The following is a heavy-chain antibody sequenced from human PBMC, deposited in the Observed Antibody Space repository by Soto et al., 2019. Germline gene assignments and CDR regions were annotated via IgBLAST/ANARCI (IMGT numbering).Heavy chain of an antibody. V-gene: IGHV4-34*01. D-gene: IGHD3-3*01. J-gene: IGHJ6*02. Sequence: PSETLSLTCAVYGGSFSGYYWSWIRQPPGKGLEWIGEINHSGSTNYNPSPKSRVTISVDTSKNQFSLKLSSVTAADTAVYYCARGQXIFWSGYGYYYYYGMDVWGQGTTVTVSS. CDR3: ARGQXIFWSGYGYYYYYGMDV. CDR2: INHSGST. CDR1: GGSFSGYY.